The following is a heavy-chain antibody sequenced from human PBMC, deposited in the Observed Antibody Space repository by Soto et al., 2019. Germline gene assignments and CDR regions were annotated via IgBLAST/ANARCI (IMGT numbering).Heavy chain of an antibody. CDR2: ISYGGSNK. V-gene: IGHV3-30*18. Sequence: GGALRLSCAASGFTFSSYGMHWVRQAPGKGLEWVAVISYGGSNKYYADSVKGRFTISRDNTKNTLYLQMSSLRAEDTALYYCAKDLPYYFDPTTTWGQGTLVTVSS. D-gene: IGHD3-22*01. CDR1: GFTFSSYG. J-gene: IGHJ4*02. CDR3: AKDLPYYFDPTTT.